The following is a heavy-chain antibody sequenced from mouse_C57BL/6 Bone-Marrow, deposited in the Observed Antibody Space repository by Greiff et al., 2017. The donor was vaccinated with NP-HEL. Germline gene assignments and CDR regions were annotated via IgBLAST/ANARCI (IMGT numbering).Heavy chain of an antibody. CDR2: IRSKSNNYAT. CDR3: VRQGYDYDGGFAY. V-gene: IGHV10-1*01. Sequence: DVMLVESGGGLVQPKGSLKLSCAASGFSFNTYAMNWVRQAPGKGLEWVARIRSKSNNYATYYADSVKDRFTISRDDSESMLYLQMNNLKTEDTAMYYCVRQGYDYDGGFAYWGQGTLVTVSA. J-gene: IGHJ3*01. CDR1: GFSFNTYA. D-gene: IGHD2-4*01.